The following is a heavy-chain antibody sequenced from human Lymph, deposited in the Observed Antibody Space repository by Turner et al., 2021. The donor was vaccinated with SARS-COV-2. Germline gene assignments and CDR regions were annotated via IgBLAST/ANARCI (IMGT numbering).Heavy chain of an antibody. J-gene: IGHJ5*02. CDR3: ARAAQLTVWFDP. CDR2: MNPNSGNT. V-gene: IGHV1-8*01. CDR1: GYPFTSYA. Sequence: QVQLVQSGSEGKKPGAPVKVSCKASGYPFTSYAINWVRQASGQGLEWMGGMNPNSGNTGYAQKFQGRVTMTRNTTRSRAYMELSSLRSEDTAVYYCARAAQLTVWFDPWGQGTLVTVSS. D-gene: IGHD3-9*01.